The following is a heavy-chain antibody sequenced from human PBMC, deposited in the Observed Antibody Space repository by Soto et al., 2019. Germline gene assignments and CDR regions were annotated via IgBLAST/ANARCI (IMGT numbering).Heavy chain of an antibody. CDR1: GFTFSSHS. J-gene: IGHJ4*02. CDR2: ISTSGSGT. Sequence: EVQLLESGGGLVQPAGSLRLSCVVSGFTFSSHSMSWVCQAPGKGLEWVSSISTSGSGTYHADSVKARFAISRDNSKPTLFLQMNSLRAEDTAEYYGARGSSALGYWGQGNLVTVSS. V-gene: IGHV3-23*01. CDR3: ARGSSALGY. D-gene: IGHD3-16*01.